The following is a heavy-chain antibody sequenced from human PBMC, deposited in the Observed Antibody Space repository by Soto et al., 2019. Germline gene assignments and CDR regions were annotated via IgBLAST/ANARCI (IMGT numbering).Heavy chain of an antibody. Sequence: EVQLVESGGGLVQPGGSLRLSCAAAGFTFSSYWMSWVRQAPGKGLEWVANITQDGSEKYYVDSVKGRFTISRDNAKNSLYLQMNSLRAEDTAVYYCARDQAVVYNWFDPWGQGTLVTVSS. V-gene: IGHV3-7*01. CDR3: ARDQAVVYNWFDP. J-gene: IGHJ5*02. D-gene: IGHD2-15*01. CDR1: GFTFSSYW. CDR2: ITQDGSEK.